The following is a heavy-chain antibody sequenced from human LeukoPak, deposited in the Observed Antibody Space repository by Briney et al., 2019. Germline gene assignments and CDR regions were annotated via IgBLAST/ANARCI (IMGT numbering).Heavy chain of an antibody. D-gene: IGHD2-2*01. CDR1: GGSISGYT. V-gene: IGHV4-59*01. CDR3: ARDCSRTSCYLPDV. J-gene: IGHJ6*04. Sequence: SETPSLTCTVSGGSISGYTWSWIRQPPGKGLEWVGYMHSTGSADYSPSLKGRVTISVDTSNNQFFLRLNSVTAADTAIYFCARDCSRTSCYLPDVWGTGTTVTVSS. CDR2: MHSTGSA.